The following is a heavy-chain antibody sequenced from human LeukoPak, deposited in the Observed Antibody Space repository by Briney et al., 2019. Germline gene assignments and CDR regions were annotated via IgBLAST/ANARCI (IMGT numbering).Heavy chain of an antibody. CDR1: GFTFDDYA. J-gene: IGHJ4*02. CDR3: AKGRNTYDYVWGSLDY. V-gene: IGHV3-9*03. D-gene: IGHD3-16*01. CDR2: ISWNSGSI. Sequence: GRSLRLSCAASGFTFDDYAMHWVRQAPGKGLEWVSGISWNSGSIGYADSVKGRFTISRDNAKNSLYLQMNSLRAEDMALYYCAKGRNTYDYVWGSLDYWGQGTLVTVSS.